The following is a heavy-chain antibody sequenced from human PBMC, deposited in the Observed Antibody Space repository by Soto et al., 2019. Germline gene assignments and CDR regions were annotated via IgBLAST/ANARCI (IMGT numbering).Heavy chain of an antibody. CDR1: GGSISSYY. D-gene: IGHD4-4*01. J-gene: IGHJ4*02. V-gene: IGHV4-59*12. CDR2: IYYSGST. CDR3: ARDGYSNSGE. Sequence: QVQLQESGPGLVKPSETLSLTCTVSGGSISSYYWSWIRQPPGKGLEWIGYIYYSGSTYYNPSLKSRVTISVDTSKNQFSLKLSSVTAADTAVYYCARDGYSNSGEWGQGTLVTVSS.